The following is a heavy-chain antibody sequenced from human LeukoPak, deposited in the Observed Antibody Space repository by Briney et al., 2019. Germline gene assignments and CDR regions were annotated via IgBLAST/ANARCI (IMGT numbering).Heavy chain of an antibody. Sequence: GGSLRLSCAASGFTFSSYAMSWVRQAPGKGLEWVSAISSSGGSTYYADSVRGRITISRDNSKNTLDLQMNSLKAEDTALYYCAKDGDNWNYGSNWFDPWGQGTLVTVSS. V-gene: IGHV3-23*01. J-gene: IGHJ5*02. CDR2: ISSSGGST. D-gene: IGHD1-7*01. CDR1: GFTFSSYA. CDR3: AKDGDNWNYGSNWFDP.